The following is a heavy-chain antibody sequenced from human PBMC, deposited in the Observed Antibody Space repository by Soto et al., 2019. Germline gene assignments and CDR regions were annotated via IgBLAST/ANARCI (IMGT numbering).Heavy chain of an antibody. CDR3: ARPLWRNDYNWGYCDL. D-gene: IGHD4-4*01. CDR1: GFTFSSYA. CDR2: ISYDGSNK. V-gene: IGHV3-30-3*01. J-gene: IGHJ2*01. Sequence: QVQLVESGGGVVQPGRSLRLSCAASGFTFSSYAMHWVRQAPGKGLEWVAVISYDGSNKYYEDSVKGRFTISRDNSKNTLYLQMNSLRAEDTALYYCARPLWRNDYNWGYCDLLGRGTLVTVSS.